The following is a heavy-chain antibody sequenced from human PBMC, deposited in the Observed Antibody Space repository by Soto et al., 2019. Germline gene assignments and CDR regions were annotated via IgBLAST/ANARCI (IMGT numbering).Heavy chain of an antibody. D-gene: IGHD6-19*01. V-gene: IGHV4-59*01. CDR3: ARASPGMAVAGTRAFDFDH. CDR2: FSYSGST. CDR1: GASISRYY. Sequence: QVQLQESGPGLVKTSETLSLTCTVSGASISRYYWSWIRQPPGKGLEWIGVFSYSGSTNYHPSLKRRVTITVDTSNTRFSLNLRSVTAADTAVDYCARASPGMAVAGTRAFDFDHWGQGTLVTVSS. J-gene: IGHJ4*02.